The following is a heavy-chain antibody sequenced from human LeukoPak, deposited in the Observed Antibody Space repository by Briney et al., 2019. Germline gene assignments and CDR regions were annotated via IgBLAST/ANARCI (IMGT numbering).Heavy chain of an antibody. Sequence: GGSLRLSCAASGFTFNTYWMTWVRQAPGKGLEWVANIKEDGRDKYYVDSVKGRFTISRDNSKNTLYLQMNSLRAEDTAVYYCAKDSSGSYYRYFDYWGQGTLVTVSS. CDR1: GFTFNTYW. J-gene: IGHJ4*02. CDR2: IKEDGRDK. CDR3: AKDSSGSYYRYFDY. D-gene: IGHD1-26*01. V-gene: IGHV3-7*03.